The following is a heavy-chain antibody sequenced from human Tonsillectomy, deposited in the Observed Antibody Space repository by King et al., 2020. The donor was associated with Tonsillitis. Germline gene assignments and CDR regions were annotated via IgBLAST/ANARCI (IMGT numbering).Heavy chain of an antibody. J-gene: IGHJ4*02. CDR1: GFTFENYA. Sequence: VQLVESGGDLVQPGRSLRLYCAGSGFTFENYAMQWVRHAPGKGLEWVSGILWNGANVGYADSVKGRFTISRDNAKNSLYLQMNSLRADDTAFYYCAKSLDFGGVTTPFDSWGQGTLVTVSS. CDR3: AKSLDFGGVTTPFDS. V-gene: IGHV3-9*01. D-gene: IGHD3-16*01. CDR2: ILWNGANV.